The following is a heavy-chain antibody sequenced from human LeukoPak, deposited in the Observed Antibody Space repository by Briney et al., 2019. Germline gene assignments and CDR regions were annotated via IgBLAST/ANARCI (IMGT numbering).Heavy chain of an antibody. D-gene: IGHD3-3*01. Sequence: PGGSLRLSCAAPGFTFSSYWMHWVRQAPGKGLVWVSRINSDDGSSTTYADSVKGRFTISRDNSKNTLYLQMNSLRVEDTAVYYCAKQYDFWSGPDYWGQGTLVTVSS. V-gene: IGHV3-74*01. CDR3: AKQYDFWSGPDY. CDR1: GFTFSSYW. J-gene: IGHJ4*02. CDR2: INSDDGSST.